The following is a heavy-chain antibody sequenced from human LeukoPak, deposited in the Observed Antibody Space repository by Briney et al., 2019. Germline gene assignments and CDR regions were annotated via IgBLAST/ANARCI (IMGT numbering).Heavy chain of an antibody. J-gene: IGHJ4*02. CDR2: INPNSGGT. D-gene: IGHD3-22*01. V-gene: IGHV1-2*02. Sequence: ASVKVSCKASGYTFTGYYMYWVRQAPGQGLEWMGWINPNSGGTNYAQKFQGRVTMTRDTSISTAYMELSRLRSDDTAVYYCARVTDLNYYDSSGYSPQGYGYWGQGTLVTVSS. CDR1: GYTFTGYY. CDR3: ARVTDLNYYDSSGYSPQGYGY.